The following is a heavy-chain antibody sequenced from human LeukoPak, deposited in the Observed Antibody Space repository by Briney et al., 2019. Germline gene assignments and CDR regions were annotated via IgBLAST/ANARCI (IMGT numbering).Heavy chain of an antibody. J-gene: IGHJ4*02. CDR1: GYTFTSYG. CDR3: ARAPLSGYDYVWGSYRYKGADFDY. CDR2: ISAYNGNT. D-gene: IGHD3-16*02. V-gene: IGHV1-18*01. Sequence: ASVKVSWKASGYTFTSYGISWVRQAPGQGLEWMGWISAYNGNTNYAQKLQGRVTMTTDTSTSTAYMELRSLRSDDTAVYYCARAPLSGYDYVWGSYRYKGADFDYWGQGTLVTVSS.